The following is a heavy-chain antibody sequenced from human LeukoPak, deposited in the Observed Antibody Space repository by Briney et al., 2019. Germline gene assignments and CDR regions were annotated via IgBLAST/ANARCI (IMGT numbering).Heavy chain of an antibody. CDR3: ARYSSAYYYDFGY. Sequence: SETLSLTCTVSGGSISSSGYYWGWIRQPPGKGLEWIGSIYDSGRTYYNPSLKSRVIISVDTSKNQLSLKLSSVTAADTAVYYCARYSSAYYYDFGYWGQGTLVTVSS. CDR2: IYDSGRT. V-gene: IGHV4-39*01. D-gene: IGHD3-22*01. CDR1: GGSISSSGYY. J-gene: IGHJ4*02.